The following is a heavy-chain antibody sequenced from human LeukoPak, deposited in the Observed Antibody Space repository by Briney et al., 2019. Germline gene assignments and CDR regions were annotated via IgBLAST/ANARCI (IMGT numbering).Heavy chain of an antibody. Sequence: PGGSLRLSCAASGFTFSSYAMSWVRQAPGKGLEWVSAISGSGGSTYYADSVKGRFTISRDNSKNTLYLQMNCLRAEDTAVYYCAKPAYCSSTSCQYYYYYYYMDVWGKVTTVTVSS. V-gene: IGHV3-23*01. CDR3: AKPAYCSSTSCQYYYYYYYMDV. J-gene: IGHJ6*03. CDR1: GFTFSSYA. D-gene: IGHD2-2*01. CDR2: ISGSGGST.